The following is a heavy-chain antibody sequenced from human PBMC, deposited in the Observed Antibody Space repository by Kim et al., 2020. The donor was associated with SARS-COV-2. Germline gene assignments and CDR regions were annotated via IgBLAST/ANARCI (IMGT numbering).Heavy chain of an antibody. CDR3: ATTNYVGQWLSFDY. D-gene: IGHD6-19*01. Sequence: SETLSLTCTVSGGSISSSSYYWGWIRQPPGKGLEWIGSIYYSGSTYYNPSLKSRVTISVDTSKNQFSLKLSSVTAADTAVYYCATTNYVGQWLSFDYWGQGTLVTVSS. CDR2: IYYSGST. J-gene: IGHJ4*02. V-gene: IGHV4-39*01. CDR1: GGSISSSSYY.